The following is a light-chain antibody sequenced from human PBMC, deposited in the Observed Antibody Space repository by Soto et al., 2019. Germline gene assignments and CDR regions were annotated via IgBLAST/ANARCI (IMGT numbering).Light chain of an antibody. CDR3: QQRSNWQGA. CDR1: QSVGSS. V-gene: IGKV3-11*01. Sequence: ETILTQSPATLSLSPGEGATLSYRASQSVGSSLAWYQQKPGQAPRLLIYAASIRATGIPARFSGSGSGTDFTLTISSLEPEDFAIYYCQQRSNWQGAFGQGTKLEIK. CDR2: AAS. J-gene: IGKJ2*01.